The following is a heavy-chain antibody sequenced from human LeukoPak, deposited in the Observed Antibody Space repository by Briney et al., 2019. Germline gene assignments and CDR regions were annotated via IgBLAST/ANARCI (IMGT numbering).Heavy chain of an antibody. V-gene: IGHV4-39*01. CDR1: GGSISSSSYY. D-gene: IGHD6-13*01. CDR2: IYYSGST. J-gene: IGHJ5*02. CDR3: AGSPGIAAAGANWFDP. Sequence: PSETLSLTCTVSGGSISSSSYYWGWIRQPPGKGLEWLGSIYYSGSTYYNPSLKSRVTISVDTSKNQFSLKLSSVTAADTAVYYCAGSPGIAAAGANWFDPWGQGTLVTVSS.